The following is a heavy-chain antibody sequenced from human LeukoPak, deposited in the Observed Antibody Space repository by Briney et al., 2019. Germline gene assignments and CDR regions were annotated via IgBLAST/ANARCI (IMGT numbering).Heavy chain of an antibody. D-gene: IGHD3-9*01. CDR3: ASGRPSYDILTGYYDLDAFDI. V-gene: IGHV1-18*01. CDR2: ISAYNGNT. J-gene: IGHJ3*02. Sequence: ASVKVSCKASGYTFDSYGISWVRQAPGQGLEWMGWISAYNGNTNYAQKLQGRVTMTTDTSTSTAYMELRSLRSDDTAVYYCASGRPSYDILTGYYDLDAFDIWGQGTMVTVSS. CDR1: GYTFDSYG.